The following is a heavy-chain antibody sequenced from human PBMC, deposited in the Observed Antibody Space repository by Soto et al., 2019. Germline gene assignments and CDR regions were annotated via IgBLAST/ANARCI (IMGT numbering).Heavy chain of an antibody. CDR1: GFTFSSYA. CDR3: ARSYYYDSSGYPDY. Sequence: GGSLRLSCAASGFTFSSYAMHWVRQAPGKGLEWVAVISYDGSNKYYADSVKGRFTISRDNSKNTLYLQMNSLRAEDTAVYYCARSYYYDSSGYPDYWGQGTLVTVPQ. V-gene: IGHV3-30-3*01. D-gene: IGHD3-22*01. J-gene: IGHJ4*02. CDR2: ISYDGSNK.